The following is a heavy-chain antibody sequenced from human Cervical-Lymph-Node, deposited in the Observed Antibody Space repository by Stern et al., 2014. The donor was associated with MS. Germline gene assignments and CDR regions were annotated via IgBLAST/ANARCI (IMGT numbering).Heavy chain of an antibody. D-gene: IGHD3-16*02. CDR2: IIPIFGTA. Sequence: VQLVASGAEVKKPGSSVKVSCKASGGTFSSYAISWVRQAPGQGLDWMGGIIPIFGTANYAQKFQGRVTITADESTSTAYMGLSSLRSEDTAVYYCAREVDYRVDAFDIWGQGTMVTVSS. CDR1: GGTFSSYA. J-gene: IGHJ3*02. V-gene: IGHV1-69*01. CDR3: AREVDYRVDAFDI.